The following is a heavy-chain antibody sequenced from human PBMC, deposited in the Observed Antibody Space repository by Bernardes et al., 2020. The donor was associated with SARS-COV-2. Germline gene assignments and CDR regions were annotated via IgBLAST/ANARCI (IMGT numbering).Heavy chain of an antibody. CDR3: ASEWSLYCPSRSCYMRGVGNYGMDV. V-gene: IGHV1-24*01. D-gene: IGHD2-15*01. J-gene: IGHJ6*02. CDR2: VDEDGET. Sequence: ASVKVSCKVSGYTLTKLSMHWVRQAPGKGLEWMGGVDEDGETNYAQKFQGRVTVTEDTSTDTAYIELSSLISADTAVYLCASEWSLYCPSRSCYMRGVGNYGMDVWGQGTTVTVSS. CDR1: GYTLTKLS.